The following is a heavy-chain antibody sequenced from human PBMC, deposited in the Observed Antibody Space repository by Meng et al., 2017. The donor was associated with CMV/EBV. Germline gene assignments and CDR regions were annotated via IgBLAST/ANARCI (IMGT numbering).Heavy chain of an antibody. CDR1: GVTCRDNY. D-gene: IGHD1-26*01. Sequence: AAYGVTCRDNYMDWGRQAPGKGLEWVGRTRNKANSYTTEYAASVKGRFTVSRDELENSLYLQMNSLKTEDTAVYYCAREVGAFDYWGQGILVTVSS. CDR2: TRNKANSYTT. CDR3: AREVGAFDY. J-gene: IGHJ4*02. V-gene: IGHV3-72*01.